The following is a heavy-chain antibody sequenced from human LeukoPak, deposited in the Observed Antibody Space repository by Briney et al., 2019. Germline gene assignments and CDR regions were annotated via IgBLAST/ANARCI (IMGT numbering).Heavy chain of an antibody. J-gene: IGHJ4*02. CDR2: IHYSGST. Sequence: SETLSLTCTVSGGSISRGAYYWSWIRQHPGKGLEWIVYIHYSGSTYYNPSLKSRVTISVDTSKNQFSLNLSSVTAADTAVYYCARAPDPNFYDRSGFDYWGQGTLITVSS. CDR3: ARAPDPNFYDRSGFDY. CDR1: GGSISRGAYY. V-gene: IGHV4-31*03. D-gene: IGHD3-22*01.